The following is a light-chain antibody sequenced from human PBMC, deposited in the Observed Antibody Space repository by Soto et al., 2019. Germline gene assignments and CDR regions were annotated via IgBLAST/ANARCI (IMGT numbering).Light chain of an antibody. CDR2: GAS. CDR1: QNLGTLY. J-gene: IGKJ5*01. CDR3: QQYGSSPNT. V-gene: IGKV3-20*01. Sequence: EIVLTQSPGTLSLSPGERGTLSCRASQNLGTLYLAWFQQKSGQAPRLLIYGASSRATGIPDRFSGSGSGTDFTLTISRLEPEDFAVYYCQQYGSSPNTFGQGTRLEIK.